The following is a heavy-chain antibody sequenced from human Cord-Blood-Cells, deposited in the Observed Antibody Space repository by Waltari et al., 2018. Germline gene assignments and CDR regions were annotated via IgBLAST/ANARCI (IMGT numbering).Heavy chain of an antibody. V-gene: IGHV4-34*01. CDR2: IKHSGST. D-gene: IGHD6-25*01. CDR3: ASNRLYYYYGMDV. Sequence: QVQLQQWGAGLLKPSETLSLTCAVDGGSFSGYYWSWIRQPPGKGLEWIGEIKHSGSTNYTPSLKSRVTISVDTSENQFSLKLSSVTAADTAVYYCASNRLYYYYGMDVWGQGTTVTVSS. J-gene: IGHJ6*02. CDR1: GGSFSGYY.